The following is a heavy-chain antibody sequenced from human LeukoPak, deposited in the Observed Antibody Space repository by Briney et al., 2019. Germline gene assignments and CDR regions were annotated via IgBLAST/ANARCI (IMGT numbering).Heavy chain of an antibody. V-gene: IGHV1-18*01. Sequence: GASVKVSCKASGYDFTSVGITWVRQAPGQRLEWMGWISPYNGNTRYVQKLQGRVTMTTDTSTSTAYMELRSLRFDDTAVYYCARAGSGSGWYFDYWGQGTLVTVSA. CDR1: GYDFTSVG. J-gene: IGHJ4*02. D-gene: IGHD6-19*01. CDR2: ISPYNGNT. CDR3: ARAGSGSGWYFDY.